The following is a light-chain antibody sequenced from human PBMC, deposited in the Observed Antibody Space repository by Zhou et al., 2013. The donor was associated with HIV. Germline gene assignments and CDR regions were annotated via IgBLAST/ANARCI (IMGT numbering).Light chain of an antibody. CDR1: QSISNW. V-gene: IGKV1-5*03. CDR2: KAS. Sequence: DIQMTQSPSTLSASVGDRVTITCRASQSISNWLAWYQQKPGKAPNLLIYKASNLESGVPSRFSGSGSGTEFTLTISSLQPDDFATYYCQQYKRYSVTFGGGTKVEI. CDR3: QQYKRYSVT. J-gene: IGKJ4*01.